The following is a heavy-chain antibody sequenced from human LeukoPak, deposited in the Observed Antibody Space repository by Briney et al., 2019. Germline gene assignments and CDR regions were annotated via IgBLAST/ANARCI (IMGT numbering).Heavy chain of an antibody. V-gene: IGHV3-66*01. J-gene: IGHJ4*02. Sequence: PGGSLRLSCAASGFTVSSNYMSWVRQAPGKGLEWVSVIYSGGSTYYADSVKGRFTISRDNSKNTLYLQMNSLRAEDTAVYYCAAITMVRGWVFDYWGQGNLVTVSS. CDR1: GFTVSSNY. D-gene: IGHD3-10*01. CDR3: AAITMVRGWVFDY. CDR2: IYSGGST.